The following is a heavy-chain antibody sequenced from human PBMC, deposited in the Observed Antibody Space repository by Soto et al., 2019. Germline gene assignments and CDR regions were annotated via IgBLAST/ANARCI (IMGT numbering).Heavy chain of an antibody. J-gene: IGHJ5*02. CDR3: ARLSRPNYYDTSGFFKDNWFDP. Sequence: ASVKVSCKASGGTFNSYNINWVRQAPGQGLEWMGGIIPIVETPKYAQKFQGRVTITADESTNTVYMELSSLRSEDTAMYYCARLSRPNYYDTSGFFKDNWFDPWGQGTLVTVSS. D-gene: IGHD3-22*01. CDR2: IIPIVETP. CDR1: GGTFNSYN. V-gene: IGHV1-69*13.